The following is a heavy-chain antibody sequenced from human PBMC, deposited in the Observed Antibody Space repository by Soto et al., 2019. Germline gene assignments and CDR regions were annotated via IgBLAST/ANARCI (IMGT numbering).Heavy chain of an antibody. CDR2: MNPYSGNT. Sequence: QVQLVQSGAEVRKPGASVKVSCKASGYTFTSFDIYWVRQASGQGLEWMGWMNPYSGNTGFVEKFQDRVAMTRDISINTAYLELSCLSSEDTAVYYCTRGQGNHWGQGSLVTVSS. V-gene: IGHV1-8*01. CDR3: TRGQGNH. J-gene: IGHJ4*02. CDR1: GYTFTSFD.